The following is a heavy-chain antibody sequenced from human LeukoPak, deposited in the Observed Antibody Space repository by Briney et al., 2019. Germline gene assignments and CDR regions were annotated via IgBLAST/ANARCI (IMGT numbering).Heavy chain of an antibody. CDR2: ISYGGSNK. CDR3: ARGEDGELSFDY. J-gene: IGHJ4*02. Sequence: PGGSLRLSCAASGFTFSSYAMHWVRQAPGKGLEWVAVISYGGSNKYYAGSVKGRFTISRDNSKNTLYLQMNSLRAEDTAVYYCARGEDGELSFDYWGQGTLVTVSS. CDR1: GFTFSSYA. D-gene: IGHD3-16*02. V-gene: IGHV3-30-3*01.